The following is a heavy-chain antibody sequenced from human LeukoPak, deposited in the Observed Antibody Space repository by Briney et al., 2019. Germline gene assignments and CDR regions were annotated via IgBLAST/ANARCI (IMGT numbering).Heavy chain of an antibody. CDR1: GGSISSHY. D-gene: IGHD3-22*01. CDR2: IYYSGST. J-gene: IGHJ6*03. Sequence: SETLSLTCTVSGGSISSHYWSWIRQPPGKGLEWIGYIYYSGSTNYNPSLKSRVTISVDTSKNQFSLKLSSVTAADTAVYYCARRGYDSSGYYYAQKYYYMDVWGKGTTVTVSS. CDR3: ARRGYDSSGYYYAQKYYYMDV. V-gene: IGHV4-59*11.